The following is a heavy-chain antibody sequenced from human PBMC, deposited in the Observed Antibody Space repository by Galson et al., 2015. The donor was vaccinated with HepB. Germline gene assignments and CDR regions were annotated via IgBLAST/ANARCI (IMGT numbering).Heavy chain of an antibody. CDR3: ARSTIVEDASDI. Sequence: CAISGDSVSSHGAAWDWIRQSPSRGLEWLGRTYYRSEWYNDYAVSVKSRITINPDTSKNQFSLQLKSVTPEDTAVYYCARSTIVEDASDIWGQGTVVTVSS. CDR2: TYYRSEWYN. CDR1: GDSVSSHGAA. V-gene: IGHV6-1*01. J-gene: IGHJ3*02. D-gene: IGHD5/OR15-5a*01.